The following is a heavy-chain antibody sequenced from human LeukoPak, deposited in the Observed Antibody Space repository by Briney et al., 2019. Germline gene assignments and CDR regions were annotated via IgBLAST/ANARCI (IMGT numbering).Heavy chain of an antibody. CDR1: GYTFTGYY. Sequence: ASVKVSCKASGYTFTGYYMHWVRQAPGQGLEWMGWINPNSGGTNYAQKFQGRVTMTRDTSISTAYMELSRLRSDDTAVYYCARARAPYYYDSSGTKGAFDIWGQGTIVTVSS. V-gene: IGHV1-2*02. CDR2: INPNSGGT. CDR3: ARARAPYYYDSSGTKGAFDI. D-gene: IGHD3-22*01. J-gene: IGHJ3*02.